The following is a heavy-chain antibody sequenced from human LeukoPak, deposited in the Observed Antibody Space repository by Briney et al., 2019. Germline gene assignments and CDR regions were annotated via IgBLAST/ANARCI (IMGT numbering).Heavy chain of an antibody. CDR3: ARVDTVMXYXFDL. J-gene: IGHJ4*02. Sequence: LSCAASGFTFSTNCMTWVRQAPGKGLEWVSTIYSGGTTYYSDSVMGGFTISRHNSRNTLYLQMNSLRAEDTAVYYCARVDTVMXYXFDLWGQGTLVTVXS. CDR1: GFTFSTNC. V-gene: IGHV3-53*04. CDR2: IYSGGTT. D-gene: IGHD5-18*01.